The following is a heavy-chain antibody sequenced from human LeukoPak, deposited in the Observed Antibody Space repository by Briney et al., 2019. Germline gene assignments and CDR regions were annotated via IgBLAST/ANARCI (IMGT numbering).Heavy chain of an antibody. CDR1: GGSFSNYY. CDR3: ARTTMVRGTYYMDV. D-gene: IGHD3-10*01. V-gene: IGHV4-34*01. CDR2: ITHSGST. J-gene: IGHJ6*03. Sequence: SETLSLTCAVYGGSFSNYYWSWIRQSPGKGLEWIGEITHSGSTNYNPSLKSRVTISVDTSKNQFSLKLSSVTAADTAVYYCARTTMVRGTYYMDVRGKGTTVTISS.